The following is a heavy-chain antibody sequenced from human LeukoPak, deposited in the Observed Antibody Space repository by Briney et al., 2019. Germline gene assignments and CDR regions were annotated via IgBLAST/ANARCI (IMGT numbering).Heavy chain of an antibody. CDR2: VDPDTGVT. Sequence: ASVKVSFKTSGYTFAGHNMQWVRQAPGQGLEWMGWVDPDTGVTNSAHKVQGRVTMTRDTSTNTAYMELSNLRSDNTAVYYCARVTEGAGTYPFDYWGQGTLVTVSS. D-gene: IGHD1-20*01. J-gene: IGHJ4*02. CDR1: GYTFAGHN. V-gene: IGHV1-2*02. CDR3: ARVTEGAGTYPFDY.